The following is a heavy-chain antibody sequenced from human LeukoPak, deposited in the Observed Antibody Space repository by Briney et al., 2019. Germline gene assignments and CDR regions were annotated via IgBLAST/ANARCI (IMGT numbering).Heavy chain of an antibody. J-gene: IGHJ6*02. CDR1: GYTFTSYD. Sequence: ASVKVSCKASGYTFTSYDINWVRQATGQGLEWMGWMNPNSGNTGYAQKFQGRVTMTRNTSISTAYMELSSLRSEDTAVYYCARYVGATPPFYYYYGMDVWGQGTTVTVSS. V-gene: IGHV1-8*01. CDR2: MNPNSGNT. CDR3: ARYVGATPPFYYYYGMDV. D-gene: IGHD1-26*01.